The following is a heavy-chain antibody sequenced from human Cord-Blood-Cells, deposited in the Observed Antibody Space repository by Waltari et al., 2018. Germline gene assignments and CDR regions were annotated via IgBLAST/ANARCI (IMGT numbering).Heavy chain of an antibody. D-gene: IGHD3-10*01. Sequence: QVQLQESGPGLVKPSETLSLTCAVSGYSISSGYYWGWIRQPPGKGLEWIGSIYHSGSTYYNPSLKSRVTISVDTSKNQFSLKLSSVTAADTPVYYCARDGRRVQGVIDYWGQGTLVTVSS. CDR3: ARDGRRVQGVIDY. CDR2: IYHSGST. CDR1: GYSISSGYY. V-gene: IGHV4-38-2*02. J-gene: IGHJ4*02.